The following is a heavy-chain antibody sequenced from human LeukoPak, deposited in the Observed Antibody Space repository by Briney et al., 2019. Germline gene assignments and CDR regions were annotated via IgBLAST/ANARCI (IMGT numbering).Heavy chain of an antibody. CDR3: ARDYSLRSHFDY. Sequence: PGGSLSLSCAASGFTFSSYSMNWVRQAPGKGLEWVSSISSSSSYIYYADSVKGRFTISRDNAKNSLYLQMNSLRAEDTAVYYCARDYSLRSHFDYWGQGTLVTVSS. V-gene: IGHV3-21*01. D-gene: IGHD1-26*01. CDR2: ISSSSSYI. J-gene: IGHJ4*02. CDR1: GFTFSSYS.